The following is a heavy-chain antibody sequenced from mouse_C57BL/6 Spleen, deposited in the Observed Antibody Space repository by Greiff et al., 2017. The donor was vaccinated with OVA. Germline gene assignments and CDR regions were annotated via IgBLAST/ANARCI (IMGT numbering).Heavy chain of an antibody. CDR1: GYTFTSYW. CDR2: IYPSDSET. D-gene: IGHD2-3*01. V-gene: IGHV1-61*01. Sequence: QVHVKQPGAELVRPGSSVKLSCKASGYTFTSYWMDWVKQRPGQGLEWIGNIYPSDSETHYNQKFKDKATLTVDKSSSTAYMQLSSLTSEDSAVYYCATLIYDGYYNSYWGQGTLVTVSA. J-gene: IGHJ3*01. CDR3: ATLIYDGYYNSY.